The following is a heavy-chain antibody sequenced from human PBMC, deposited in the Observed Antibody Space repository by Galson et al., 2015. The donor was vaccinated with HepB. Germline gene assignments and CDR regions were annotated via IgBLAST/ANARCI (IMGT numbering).Heavy chain of an antibody. CDR3: ARGGFVVVPAAMAHYYYGMDV. Sequence: SVKVSCKASGYTFTGYYMHWVRQAPGQGLEWMGWINPNSGGTNYAQKFQGWVTMTRDTSISTAYMELSRLRSDDTAVYYCARGGFVVVPAAMAHYYYGMDVWGQGTTVTVSS. J-gene: IGHJ6*02. CDR1: GYTFTGYY. D-gene: IGHD2-2*01. CDR2: INPNSGGT. V-gene: IGHV1-2*04.